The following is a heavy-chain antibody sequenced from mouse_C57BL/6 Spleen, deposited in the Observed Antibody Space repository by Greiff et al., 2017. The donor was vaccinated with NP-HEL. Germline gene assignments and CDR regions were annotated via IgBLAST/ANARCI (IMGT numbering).Heavy chain of an antibody. J-gene: IGHJ3*01. Sequence: VKLQQPGAELVMPGASVKLSCKASGYTFTSYWMHWVKQRPGQGLEWIGEIDPSDSYTNYNQKFKGKSTLTVDKSSSTAYMQLSSLTSEDSAVYYCARTIYYGSSGFAYWGQGTLVTVSA. CDR3: ARTIYYGSSGFAY. CDR1: GYTFTSYW. V-gene: IGHV1-69*01. D-gene: IGHD1-1*01. CDR2: IDPSDSYT.